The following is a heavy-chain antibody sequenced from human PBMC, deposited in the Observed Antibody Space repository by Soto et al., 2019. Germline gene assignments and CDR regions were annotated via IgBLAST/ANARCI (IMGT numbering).Heavy chain of an antibody. Sequence: GASVKVSCKASGGTFSSYAISWVRQAPGQGLEWMGGIIPIFGTANYAQKFQGRVTITADESTSTAYMELSSLRSEDTAVYYCARGLTTYSNYDILTGFDPWGQGTLVTVSS. CDR2: IIPIFGTA. D-gene: IGHD4-4*01. V-gene: IGHV1-69*13. CDR1: GGTFSSYA. J-gene: IGHJ5*02. CDR3: ARGLTTYSNYDILTGFDP.